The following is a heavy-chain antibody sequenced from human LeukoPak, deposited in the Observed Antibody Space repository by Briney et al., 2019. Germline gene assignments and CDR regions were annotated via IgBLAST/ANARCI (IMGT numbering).Heavy chain of an antibody. Sequence: GGSLRLSCAASGFTFSSYSMNWVRQAPGKGLEWVSYISSSSSTIYYADSVQGRFTISRDNAKNSLYLQMNSLRAEDTAVYYCAKYPRRAAAGFVDYWGQGTLVTVSS. CDR3: AKYPRRAAAGFVDY. D-gene: IGHD6-13*01. V-gene: IGHV3-48*01. CDR2: ISSSSSTI. CDR1: GFTFSSYS. J-gene: IGHJ4*02.